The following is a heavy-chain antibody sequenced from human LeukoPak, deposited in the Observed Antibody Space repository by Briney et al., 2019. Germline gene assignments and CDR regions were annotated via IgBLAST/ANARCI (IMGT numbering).Heavy chain of an antibody. Sequence: RASVKVSCKASGYTFTTYDINWVRQATGQGLEWMGWMNPNSGNTGYAQKFQGRVTMTRNTSISTAYMELSSLRSGDTAVYYCARGPNKSDGGNSGSAWFDPWGQGTLVTVSS. CDR2: MNPNSGNT. V-gene: IGHV1-8*01. CDR3: ARGPNKSDGGNSGSAWFDP. CDR1: GYTFTTYD. J-gene: IGHJ5*02. D-gene: IGHD4-23*01.